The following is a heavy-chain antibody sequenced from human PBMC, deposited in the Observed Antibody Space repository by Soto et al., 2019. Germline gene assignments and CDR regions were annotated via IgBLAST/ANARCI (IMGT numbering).Heavy chain of an antibody. CDR2: IYWDDDK. CDR3: AYLPCSGGSCYWFSFSGMDV. CDR1: GFSLSTSGVG. J-gene: IGHJ6*02. V-gene: IGHV2-5*02. D-gene: IGHD2-15*01. Sequence: QITLKESGPTLVKPTQTLTLTCTFSGFSLSTSGVGVAWIRQPPGKALEWLALIYWDDDKRYRPSLESRLTITKDTSKTQVVLTMTNMVSVDTATYYFAYLPCSGGSCYWFSFSGMDVWGQGTTVTVSS.